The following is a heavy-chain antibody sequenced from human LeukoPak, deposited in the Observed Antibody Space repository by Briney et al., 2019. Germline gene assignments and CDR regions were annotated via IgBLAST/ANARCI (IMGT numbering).Heavy chain of an antibody. J-gene: IGHJ5*02. D-gene: IGHD2-2*01. Sequence: ASVKVSCKASGYTFTSYDINWVRQATGQGLEWMGWMNPNSGNTGYAQKFQGRVTMTRNTSISTAYMELSSLRSEDTAVYYCARDIVVVPAATTFDPWGQGTLVTVSS. CDR2: MNPNSGNT. CDR3: ARDIVVVPAATTFDP. V-gene: IGHV1-8*01. CDR1: GYTFTSYD.